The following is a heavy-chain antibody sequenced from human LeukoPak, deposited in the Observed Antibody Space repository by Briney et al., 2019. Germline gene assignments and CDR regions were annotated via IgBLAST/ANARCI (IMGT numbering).Heavy chain of an antibody. J-gene: IGHJ2*01. V-gene: IGHV4-59*08. CDR2: IYYSGST. D-gene: IGHD6-19*01. CDR3: ARHKYSSVYYWYFDL. Sequence: SETLSLTCTVSGGSISSYYWSWIRQPPGKGLDWMGYIYYSGSTNYNPSLKSRVTISVDTSKNQFSLKLSSVTAADTAVYYCARHKYSSVYYWYFDLWGRGTLVTVSS. CDR1: GGSISSYY.